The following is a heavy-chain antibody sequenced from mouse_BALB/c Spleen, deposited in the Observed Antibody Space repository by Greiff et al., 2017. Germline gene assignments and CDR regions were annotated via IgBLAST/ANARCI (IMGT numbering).Heavy chain of an antibody. CDR2: IGWNDNK. Sequence: QVTLKESGPGILQPSQTLSLSCSFSGFSLSTYGIGVVWLRQPSGKGLEWLAHIGWNDNKYYNTALKSRLTISKDTSNNQVFLKIASVDTADTATYYCARIARAANPAWFAYWGQGTLVTVSA. CDR3: ARIARAANPAWFAY. V-gene: IGHV8-11*01. D-gene: IGHD3-3*01. J-gene: IGHJ3*01. CDR1: GFSLSTYGIG.